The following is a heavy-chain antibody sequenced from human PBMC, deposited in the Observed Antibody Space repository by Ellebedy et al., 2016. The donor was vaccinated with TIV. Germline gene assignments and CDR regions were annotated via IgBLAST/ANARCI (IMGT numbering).Heavy chain of an antibody. V-gene: IGHV3-23*01. CDR2: IYGNGGGI. CDR1: RFNLSPFA. J-gene: IGHJ3*02. Sequence: GESLKISCTASRFNLSPFAMGWVRQTPGKGLEWVSGIYGNGGGISYSDSVKGRFTISRDNSKNTLYLHMNSLRAEDTATYYCAKDQVAGDGRWVFDMWGQGTKVTVSS. D-gene: IGHD5-24*01. CDR3: AKDQVAGDGRWVFDM.